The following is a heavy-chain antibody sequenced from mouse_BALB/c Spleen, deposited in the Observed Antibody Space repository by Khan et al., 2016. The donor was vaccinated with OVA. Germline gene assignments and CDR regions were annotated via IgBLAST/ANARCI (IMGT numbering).Heavy chain of an antibody. Sequence: EVQLQESGPGLVKPSQSLSLTCTVTGYSITSEFAWNWIRQFPGNKLEWMGYISYSGNTRYNPSLKSLISITRDTTRKQFFLQLNSVTTEDTSTYSCARKDYYDYDPFPYWGQGTLVTVSA. V-gene: IGHV3-2*02. CDR3: ARKDYYDYDPFPY. D-gene: IGHD2-4*01. CDR1: GYSITSEFA. J-gene: IGHJ3*01. CDR2: ISYSGNT.